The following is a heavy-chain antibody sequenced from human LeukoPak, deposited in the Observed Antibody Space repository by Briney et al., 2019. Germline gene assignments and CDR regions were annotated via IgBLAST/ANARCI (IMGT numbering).Heavy chain of an antibody. CDR2: INGNSGDT. J-gene: IGHJ1*01. CDR3: VRVAVTGIAYFQY. V-gene: IGHV1-2*02. Sequence: PGASVTVSCKASGYTFTGYYLHWVRQAPGQGLEWMGWINGNSGDTNYAQKFQGRVTMTRDTSISTAYMDLIRLTSDDTAVYYCVRVAVTGIAYFQYWGQGTLVTVPS. D-gene: IGHD6-19*01. CDR1: GYTFTGYY.